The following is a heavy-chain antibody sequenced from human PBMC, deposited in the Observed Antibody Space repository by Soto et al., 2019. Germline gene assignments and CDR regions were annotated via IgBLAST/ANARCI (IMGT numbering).Heavy chain of an antibody. Sequence: GESLRLSCAASGFTFSSYSMNWVRQAPGKGLEWVSSISSSSSYIYYADSVKGRFTISRDNAKNSLYLQMNSLRAEDTAVYYCARATDYGDYAFDIWGQGTMVTVSS. CDR2: ISSSSSYI. D-gene: IGHD4-17*01. CDR1: GFTFSSYS. CDR3: ARATDYGDYAFDI. V-gene: IGHV3-21*01. J-gene: IGHJ3*02.